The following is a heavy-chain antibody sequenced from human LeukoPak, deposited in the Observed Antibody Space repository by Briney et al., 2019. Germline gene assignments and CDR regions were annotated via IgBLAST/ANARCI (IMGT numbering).Heavy chain of an antibody. V-gene: IGHV1-18*01. D-gene: IGHD3-22*01. CDR1: GYTFSNYG. Sequence: ASVKVSCKTSGYTFSNYGVSWVRQAPGQGLEWLGWVSAYNGNTNYAQKLQGRVTMTTDTSTGIAYMELKSLRSDDTAVYYCARDRPGDYDSSGDFDYWGQGTLVTVSS. CDR3: ARDRPGDYDSSGDFDY. J-gene: IGHJ4*02. CDR2: VSAYNGNT.